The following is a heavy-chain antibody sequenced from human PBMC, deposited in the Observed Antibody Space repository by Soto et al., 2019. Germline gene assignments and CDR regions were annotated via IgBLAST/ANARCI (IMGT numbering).Heavy chain of an antibody. CDR2: ISAYNDNI. D-gene: IGHD1-26*01. J-gene: IGHJ4*02. CDR1: GYTFTSYG. CDR3: ARDQVGATGDY. V-gene: IGHV1-18*01. Sequence: QIQLVQSGAEVKKPGASVKVSCKASGYTFTSYGISWVRQAPGQGLEWMGWISAYNDNINYAQKVQGRVTMTTDTSTSTAFMELRRLRSDDTAVYFCARDQVGATGDYWGQGTLVTVSS.